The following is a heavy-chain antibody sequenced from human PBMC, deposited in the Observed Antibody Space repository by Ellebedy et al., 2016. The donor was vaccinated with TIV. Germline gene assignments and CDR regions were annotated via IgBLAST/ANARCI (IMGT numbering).Heavy chain of an antibody. CDR2: FKGDVTGA. CDR1: GFTFSEFW. Sequence: PGGSLRLSCAASGFTFSEFWMHWVRQAPGKGLEWVTRFKGDVTGATYPDYAKGRFSISRDNTKNTLYLQIHSLRAEDTAVYFCAKDHHMAAVDYWGRGTLVTVSS. J-gene: IGHJ4*02. D-gene: IGHD1-14*01. V-gene: IGHV3-74*01. CDR3: AKDHHMAAVDY.